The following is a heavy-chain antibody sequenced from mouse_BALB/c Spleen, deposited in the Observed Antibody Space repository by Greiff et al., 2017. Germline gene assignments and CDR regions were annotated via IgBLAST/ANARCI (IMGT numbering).Heavy chain of an antibody. J-gene: IGHJ4*01. Sequence: QVQLQQSGAELVKPGASVTLSCQASGYTFTSYYLYWVKQRPGQGLEWIGEINPSNGGTNFNEKFKSKATLTVDKSSSTAYMQLSSLTSEDSAVYYCTTDGYYEAMDYWGQGTSVTVSS. V-gene: IGHV1S81*02. CDR3: TTDGYYEAMDY. CDR2: INPSNGGT. D-gene: IGHD2-3*01. CDR1: GYTFTSYY.